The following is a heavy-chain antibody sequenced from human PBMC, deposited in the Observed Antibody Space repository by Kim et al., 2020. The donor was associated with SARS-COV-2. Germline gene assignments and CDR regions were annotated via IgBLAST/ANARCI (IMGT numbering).Heavy chain of an antibody. D-gene: IGHD6-19*01. CDR1: GFTFSSYG. V-gene: IGHV3-33*06. CDR2: IWYDGSNK. J-gene: IGHJ3*02. CDR3: AKEEGPGYSSGWYADAFDI. Sequence: GGSLRLSCAASGFTFSSYGMHWVRQAPGKGLEWVAVIWYDGSNKYYADSVKGRFTISRDNSKNTLYLQMNSLRAEDTAVYYCAKEEGPGYSSGWYADAFDIWGQGTMVTVSS.